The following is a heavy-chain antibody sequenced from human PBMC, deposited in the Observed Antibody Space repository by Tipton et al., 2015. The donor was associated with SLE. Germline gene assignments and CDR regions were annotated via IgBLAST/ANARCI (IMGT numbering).Heavy chain of an antibody. J-gene: IGHJ3*02. CDR2: ISGSGGST. CDR1: GFTVSSNY. CDR3: ARHYPFWVIDAFDI. V-gene: IGHV3-53*05. Sequence: SLRLSCAASGFTVSSNYMSWVRQAPGKGLEWVSGISGSGGSTYYADSVKGRFTFSRDNSKNTLYLQMNSLRAEDTAVYYCARHYPFWVIDAFDIWGQGTMVTVSS. D-gene: IGHD3-22*01.